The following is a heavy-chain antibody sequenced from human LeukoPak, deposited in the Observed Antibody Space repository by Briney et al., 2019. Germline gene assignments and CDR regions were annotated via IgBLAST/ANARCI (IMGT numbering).Heavy chain of an antibody. V-gene: IGHV3-48*04. J-gene: IGHJ4*02. Sequence: GGSLRLSCAASGFTFSSYRMSWVRQAPGKGLEWVSFIDSSSRTTFYADSVKGRFTISRDNAKNSLFLQMNSLRAEDTAVYYCARRVPSQVITDYFDYWGQGTLVTVSS. CDR3: ARRVPSQVITDYFDY. D-gene: IGHD3-16*01. CDR1: GFTFSSYR. CDR2: IDSSSRTT.